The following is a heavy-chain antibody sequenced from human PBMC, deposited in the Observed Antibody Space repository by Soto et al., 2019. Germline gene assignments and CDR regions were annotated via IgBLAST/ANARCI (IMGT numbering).Heavy chain of an antibody. CDR2: ISYDGSNK. Sequence: QVQLVESGGGVVQPGRSLRLSCAASGFTFSNYGMHWVRQAPGKGLEWVAVISYDGSNKYYADSVKGRFTISRDNSKNTLYLQMNSLRAEDTAVYYCAKDPRDIVAVPAAIGYYYYGMDVWGQGSTVTVSS. D-gene: IGHD2-2*01. CDR1: GFTFSNYG. J-gene: IGHJ6*02. V-gene: IGHV3-30*18. CDR3: AKDPRDIVAVPAAIGYYYYGMDV.